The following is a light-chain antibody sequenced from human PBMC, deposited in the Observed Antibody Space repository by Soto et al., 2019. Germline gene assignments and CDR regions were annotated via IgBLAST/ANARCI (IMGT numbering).Light chain of an antibody. J-gene: IGLJ2*01. CDR1: SSDVGGYNY. CDR2: DVS. V-gene: IGLV2-14*01. Sequence: QSALTQPASVSGSPGQSITISCTGTSSDVGGYNYVSWYQQHPGKAPKLMIYDVSNRPSGVSNRFSGSKSGNTASLTISGLQAEDEADYYCISYTSSRTVVFGGGPKLTVL. CDR3: ISYTSSRTVV.